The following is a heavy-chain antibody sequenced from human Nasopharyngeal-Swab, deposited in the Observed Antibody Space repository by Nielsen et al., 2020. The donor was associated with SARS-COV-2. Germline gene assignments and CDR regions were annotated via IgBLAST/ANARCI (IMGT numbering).Heavy chain of an antibody. D-gene: IGHD5-18*01. J-gene: IGHJ4*02. Sequence: GGSLRLSCTGSGFNFGDYALSWVRQAPGKGLEWIAFIRTGANGGTTEYAASVAGRFTVSRDDSKTIAYLQMNSQRIEDTAVYYCTAQERYGYGFLYFDYWGRGTLVSVSS. V-gene: IGHV3-49*04. CDR3: TAQERYGYGFLYFDY. CDR1: GFNFGDYA. CDR2: IRTGANGGTT.